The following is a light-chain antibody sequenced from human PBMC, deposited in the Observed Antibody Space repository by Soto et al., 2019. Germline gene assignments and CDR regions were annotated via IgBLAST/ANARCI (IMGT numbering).Light chain of an antibody. CDR3: QHYGNSLWT. V-gene: IGKV3-20*01. CDR1: QSVSSRY. Sequence: EIVLTQSPGTLSLSPGERATLSCRASQSVSSRYFAWYQQKPGQAPRLLMYGASSRATGIPDRFSGSGSGTDLTLTISRLEPEDFVVYYCQHYGNSLWTFGQGTKVDIK. CDR2: GAS. J-gene: IGKJ1*01.